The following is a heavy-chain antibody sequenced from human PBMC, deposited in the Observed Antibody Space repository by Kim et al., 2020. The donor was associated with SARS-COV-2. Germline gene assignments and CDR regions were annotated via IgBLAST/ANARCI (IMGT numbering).Heavy chain of an antibody. Sequence: GGSLRLSCAASGFTVGSNYMTWVRRAPGKGLEWVSVIYGGGSTYSADSVKGRFIISRDDSKNTLYLQMNSLRAEDTAVYYCARSLSGDYYYGMDVWGQGTTVTVSS. D-gene: IGHD3-3*01. CDR2: IYGGGST. CDR3: ARSLSGDYYYGMDV. V-gene: IGHV3-53*01. CDR1: GFTVGSNY. J-gene: IGHJ6*02.